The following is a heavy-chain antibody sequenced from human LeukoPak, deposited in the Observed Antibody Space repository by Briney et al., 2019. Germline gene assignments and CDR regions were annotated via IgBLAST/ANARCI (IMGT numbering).Heavy chain of an antibody. J-gene: IGHJ3*02. Sequence: GGSLRLSCAASGFTFSRYWMHWLRQAPGKGLVWVSRISTDGSSTSYADSVKGRFTISRDNSKDTVYLQMNSLRAEDTAVYYCAKRRNVGGGAFDIWGQGTMVTVSS. CDR2: ISTDGSST. CDR3: AKRRNVGGGAFDI. D-gene: IGHD2-15*01. V-gene: IGHV3-74*01. CDR1: GFTFSRYW.